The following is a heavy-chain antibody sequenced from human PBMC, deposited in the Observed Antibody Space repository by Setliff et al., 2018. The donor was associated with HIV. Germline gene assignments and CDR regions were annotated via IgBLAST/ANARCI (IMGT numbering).Heavy chain of an antibody. J-gene: IGHJ1*01. CDR2: ISYDGSNK. Sequence: PGGSLRLSCAASGFTFSSYGIHWVRQAPSKGLEWVAVISYDGSNKYYADSVKGRFTISRDNSKNTLYLQMNSLRAEDTAVYYCSKDPYFQHWGQGTLVTAPQ. CDR1: GFTFSSYG. V-gene: IGHV3-30*18. CDR3: SKDPYFQH.